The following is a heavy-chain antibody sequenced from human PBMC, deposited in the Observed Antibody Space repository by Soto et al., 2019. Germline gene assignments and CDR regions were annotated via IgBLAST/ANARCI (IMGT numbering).Heavy chain of an antibody. J-gene: IGHJ4*02. Sequence: QLQLQESGPGLLKPSETLSLPCTVSGGSIRSRSYYWGWIRQPPWQGLEWIGSVSSSGTAYYNPSLESRITISVDTCKYRFALEVNSVTAAAKAVDFCESLKQPIAYWGEGTMVTDSS. CDR2: VSSSGTA. V-gene: IGHV4-39*01. CDR1: GGSIRSRSYY. D-gene: IGHD5-18*01. CDR3: ESLKQPIAY.